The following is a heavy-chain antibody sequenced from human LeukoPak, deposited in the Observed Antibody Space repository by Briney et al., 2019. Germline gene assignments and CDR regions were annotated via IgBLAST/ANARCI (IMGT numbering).Heavy chain of an antibody. J-gene: IGHJ6*03. CDR2: IIPIFGTA. CDR3: AASGFGFGELPSYFYYYMDV. D-gene: IGHD3-10*01. V-gene: IGHV1-69*06. Sequence: GASVKVSCKASGGTFSSYAISWVRQAPGQGLEWMGGIIPIFGTANYAQKFQGRVTITADKSTSTAYMELSSLESEDTAVYYCAASGFGFGELPSYFYYYMDVWGKGTTVTISS. CDR1: GGTFSSYA.